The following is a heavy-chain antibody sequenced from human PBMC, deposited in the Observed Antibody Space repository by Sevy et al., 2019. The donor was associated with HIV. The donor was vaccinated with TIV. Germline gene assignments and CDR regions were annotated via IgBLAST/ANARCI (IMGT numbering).Heavy chain of an antibody. CDR3: ARQFVPSSITIDSSVAY. CDR2: IYPGNSDT. Sequence: GESLKISCKASGYSFITYWIGWVRQVPRKGLEGMGIIYPGNSDTRYSPAFQGKVNISADKSISTAYLQWSSLKASDTAMYYCARQFVPSSITIDSSVAYWGQGTLVTVSS. CDR1: GYSFITYW. V-gene: IGHV5-51*01. D-gene: IGHD3-22*01. J-gene: IGHJ4*02.